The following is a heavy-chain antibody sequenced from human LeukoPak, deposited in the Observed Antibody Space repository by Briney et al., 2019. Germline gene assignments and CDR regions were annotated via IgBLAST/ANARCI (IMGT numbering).Heavy chain of an antibody. CDR1: GGSISSYY. CDR3: ARANEERWLHTLRAFDI. V-gene: IGHV4-59*01. Sequence: TSSETLSLTCTVSGGSISSYYWSWIRQPPGKGLEWIGYIYYSGSTNYSPSLKSRVTISVDTSKNQFSLKLSSVTAADTAVYYCARANEERWLHTLRAFDIWGQGTMVTVSS. J-gene: IGHJ3*02. D-gene: IGHD5-24*01. CDR2: IYYSGST.